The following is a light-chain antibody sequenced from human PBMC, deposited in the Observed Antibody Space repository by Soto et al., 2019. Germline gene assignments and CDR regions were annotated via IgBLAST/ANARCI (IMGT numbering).Light chain of an antibody. V-gene: IGLV1-44*01. J-gene: IGLJ1*01. Sequence: QSVLTQPPSASGTPGQRFTISCSGSSSNIGSNTVNWYQQLPGTAPKLLIYSNNKRPSGVPDRFSGSKSVTSASLAISGLQSEDEADYYCAAWDDSLNDYVFGTGTKLNVL. CDR2: SNN. CDR1: SSNIGSNT. CDR3: AAWDDSLNDYV.